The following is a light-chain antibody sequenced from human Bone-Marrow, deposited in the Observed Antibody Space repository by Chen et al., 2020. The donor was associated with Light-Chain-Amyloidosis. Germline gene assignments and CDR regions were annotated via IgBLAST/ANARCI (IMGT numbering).Light chain of an antibody. CDR2: EVT. Sequence: QSALTQPASVSGSPGQSVTISCTGTSSDVGGDNHVSWYQQHPDKAPKRMIYEVTNRPSWVPDRLSGSKSDNTASLTISGLQTEDEADYFCSSYTITNTLVFGSGTRVTVL. J-gene: IGLJ1*01. CDR3: SSYTITNTLV. V-gene: IGLV2-14*01. CDR1: SSDVGGDNH.